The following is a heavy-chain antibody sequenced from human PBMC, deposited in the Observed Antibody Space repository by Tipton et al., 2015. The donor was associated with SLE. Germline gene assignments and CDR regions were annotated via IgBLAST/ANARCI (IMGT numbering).Heavy chain of an antibody. CDR1: GGSISSSSYY. Sequence: TLSLTCTVSGGSISSSSYYWGWIRQPPGKGLEWIGSIYYSGSTNYNPSLKSRATISVDTSKNQFSLKLSSVTAADTAVYYCAREIMGDSSSWPLGFDYWGQGTLVTVSS. CDR2: IYYSGST. D-gene: IGHD6-13*01. CDR3: AREIMGDSSSWPLGFDY. J-gene: IGHJ4*02. V-gene: IGHV4-39*07.